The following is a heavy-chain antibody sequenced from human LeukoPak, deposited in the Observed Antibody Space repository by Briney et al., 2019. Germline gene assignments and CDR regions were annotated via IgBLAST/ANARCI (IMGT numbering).Heavy chain of an antibody. CDR2: ISVSRSTI. J-gene: IGHJ4*02. V-gene: IGHV3-48*01. CDR1: GFTFSTYS. CDR3: AGGPAALPDY. Sequence: PGGSLRLSCAASGFTFSTYSMNWVRQAPGKGLEWISYISVSRSTIYYADSVKGRFTISRDNAKNSLYLQMNSLRAEDTAVYYCAGGPAALPDYWGQGTLVTVSS. D-gene: IGHD2-2*01.